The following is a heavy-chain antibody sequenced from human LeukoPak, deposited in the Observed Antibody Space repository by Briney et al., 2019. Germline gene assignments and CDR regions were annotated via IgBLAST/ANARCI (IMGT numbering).Heavy chain of an antibody. CDR1: GGTFSSYA. J-gene: IGHJ4*02. V-gene: IGHV7-4-1*02. CDR2: INTNTGNP. CDR3: ARSPVADPEPHLDY. Sequence: ASVKVSCKASGGTFSSYAISWVRQAPGQGLEWMGWINTNTGNPTYAQGFTGRFVFSLDTSVSTAYLQISSLKAEDTAVYYCARSPVADPEPHLDYWGQGTLVTVSS. D-gene: IGHD2-15*01.